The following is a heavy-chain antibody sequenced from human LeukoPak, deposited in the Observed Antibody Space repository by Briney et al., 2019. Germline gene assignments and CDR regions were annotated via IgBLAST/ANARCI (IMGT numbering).Heavy chain of an antibody. CDR3: ARDYGDYVFDP. J-gene: IGHJ5*02. Sequence: GGSLRLSCAASGFTFSSYWMSWVRQAPGKGLEWVANIKRDGSEKYYVDSVKGRFTISRDDAKNSLYLQMNSLRAEDTAVYYCARDYGDYVFDPWGQGTLVTVSS. D-gene: IGHD4-17*01. CDR2: IKRDGSEK. V-gene: IGHV3-7*03. CDR1: GFTFSSYW.